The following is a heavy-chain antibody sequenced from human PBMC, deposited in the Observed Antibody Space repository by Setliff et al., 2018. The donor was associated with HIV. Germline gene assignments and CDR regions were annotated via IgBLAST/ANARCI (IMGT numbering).Heavy chain of an antibody. D-gene: IGHD2-15*01. CDR1: GFTFDRYS. CDR3: ARAGVVEGYYYYYYMDV. J-gene: IGHJ6*03. V-gene: IGHV3-48*01. CDR2: ISGLGGGTI. Sequence: GGSLRLSCATSGFTFDRYSIIWVRQAPGKGLEWVSYISGLGGGTIYYADSVRGRFAISRDDAEKSVYLQMNSLRAEDTAVYYCARAGVVEGYYYYYYMDVWGKGTTVTVSS.